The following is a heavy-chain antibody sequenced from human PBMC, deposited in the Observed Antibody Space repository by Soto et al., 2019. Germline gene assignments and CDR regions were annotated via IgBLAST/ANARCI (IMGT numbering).Heavy chain of an antibody. J-gene: IGHJ4*02. CDR1: GFTFSSYA. Sequence: EVQLLESGGGLVQPGGSLRLSCAASGFTFSSYAMSWVRQAPGKGLEWVSAISGSGGSTYYADSVKGRFTISRDNSKNRLYLQMNSLRAEDTAVAYGAKLTHRGLYGGYYVDYWGQGSLVTAST. CDR3: AKLTHRGLYGGYYVDY. D-gene: IGHD4-17*01. V-gene: IGHV3-23*01. CDR2: ISGSGGST.